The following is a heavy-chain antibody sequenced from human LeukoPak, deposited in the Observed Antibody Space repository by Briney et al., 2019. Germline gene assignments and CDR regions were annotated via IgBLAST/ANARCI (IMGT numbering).Heavy chain of an antibody. CDR1: GGTFSSYA. D-gene: IGHD2-15*01. CDR3: ARGVVVDY. Sequence: ASVKVSCKASGGTFSSYAISWVRQAPGQGLEWMGWISTYNGDTNYAQKLQGRVTMTTDTSTNTAYMELRSLRSDDTAVYYCARGVVVDYWGQGTLVTVSS. CDR2: ISTYNGDT. V-gene: IGHV1-18*01. J-gene: IGHJ4*02.